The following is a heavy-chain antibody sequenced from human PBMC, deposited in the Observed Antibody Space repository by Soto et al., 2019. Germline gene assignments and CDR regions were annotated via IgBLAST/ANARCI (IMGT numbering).Heavy chain of an antibody. CDR2: MNTNSDDT. J-gene: IGHJ6*02. V-gene: IGHV1-8*01. Sequence: QVQLVQSGAEVKKPGASVQVSCKTSGYTFTSYDINWVRQAPGQGLEWVGWMNTNSDDTRSAQKFRGRLTLTRDKSMRAVYMKLSNLRPDDTAVYYCAREWSAAGHFYGMYVWGQGTTVAVSS. D-gene: IGHD6-13*01. CDR3: AREWSAAGHFYGMYV. CDR1: GYTFTSYD.